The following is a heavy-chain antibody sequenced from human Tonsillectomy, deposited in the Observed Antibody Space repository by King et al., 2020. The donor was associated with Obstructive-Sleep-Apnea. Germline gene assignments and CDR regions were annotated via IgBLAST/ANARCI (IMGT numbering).Heavy chain of an antibody. Sequence: EVQLVESETEVKKPGESLKISCKGSGYSFASYWIAWVRQMPGKGLEWMGIIYPGDSDTRYSPSFQGQVTISADKSISTAYLQWSSLKASDTAMYYCARHPHITTAGIYVWGQGTTVTVSS. D-gene: IGHD6-13*01. CDR3: ARHPHITTAGIYV. J-gene: IGHJ6*02. CDR1: GYSFASYW. V-gene: IGHV5-51*01. CDR2: IYPGDSDT.